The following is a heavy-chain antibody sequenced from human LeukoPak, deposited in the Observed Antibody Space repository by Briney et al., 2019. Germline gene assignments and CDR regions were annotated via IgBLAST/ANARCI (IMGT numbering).Heavy chain of an antibody. J-gene: IGHJ5*02. CDR3: ARESMVRGVTNWFDP. D-gene: IGHD3-10*01. Sequence: SVKFSCKASGLTFSSYTISWVRQAPGQGLEWMGRIIPILGIANYAQKFQGRVTITADKSTSTAYMELSSLRSEDTAVYYCARESMVRGVTNWFDPWGQGTLVTVSS. CDR2: IIPILGIA. CDR1: GLTFSSYT. V-gene: IGHV1-69*02.